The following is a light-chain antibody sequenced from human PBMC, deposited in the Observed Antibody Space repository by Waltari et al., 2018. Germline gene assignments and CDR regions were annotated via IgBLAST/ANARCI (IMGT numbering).Light chain of an antibody. J-gene: IGLJ2*01. Sequence: SSELTQDPAVSVALGQSVRITCPGAILRTYYGCWCRQKPGPAPVLVIYGKNNRRSGIADRFSVSSAGNTASVIITGAQAEDESDYYCTSRDLSGDVVFGGGTRLTVL. CDR1: ILRTYY. CDR3: TSRDLSGDVV. CDR2: GKN. V-gene: IGLV3-19*01.